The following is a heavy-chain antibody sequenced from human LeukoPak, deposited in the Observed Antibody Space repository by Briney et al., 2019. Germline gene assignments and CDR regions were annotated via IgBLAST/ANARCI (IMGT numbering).Heavy chain of an antibody. CDR1: GFTFSSHA. CDR3: AEGQSASSTFDS. J-gene: IGHJ4*02. V-gene: IGHV3-23*01. CDR2: IRGSSDVI. Sequence: GGSLRLSCAASGFTFSSHAMSWVRQAPGKGLEWISLIRGSSDVIEYADSVRGRFTISRDNSKNTVSLQMNNLRAEDTAVYYCAEGQSASSTFDSWGQGTLVTVSS.